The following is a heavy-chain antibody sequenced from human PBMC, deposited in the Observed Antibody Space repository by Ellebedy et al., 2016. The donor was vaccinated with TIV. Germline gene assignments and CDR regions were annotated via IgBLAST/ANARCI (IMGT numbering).Heavy chain of an antibody. Sequence: SETLPLTCSVSGGSISSYHWGWIRQPPGKGLEWIGYIYYSGSTNYNPSLKSRVTISVDTSENQFSLRLSSVTAADKAVYYCARRTDSGSYYDYFNNWGQGTLVTVSS. CDR2: IYYSGST. V-gene: IGHV4-59*12. CDR1: GGSISSYH. J-gene: IGHJ4*02. D-gene: IGHD1-26*01. CDR3: ARRTDSGSYYDYFNN.